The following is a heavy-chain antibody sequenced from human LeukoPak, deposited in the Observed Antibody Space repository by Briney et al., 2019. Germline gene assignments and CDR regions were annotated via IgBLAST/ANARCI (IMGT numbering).Heavy chain of an antibody. D-gene: IGHD4-11*01. CDR1: GYTVTRYG. J-gene: IGHJ5*02. V-gene: IGHV1-18*01. CDR2: ISAYNGNT. CDR3: ARDYGRDSNYWFDP. Sequence: ASVKVSFKASGYTVTRYGISGVRQAPGQGLEWMGWISAYNGNTNYAQKLQGRVTMTTDTSTSTAYMELRSLRSDDTAVYYCARDYGRDSNYWFDPWGQGTLVTVSS.